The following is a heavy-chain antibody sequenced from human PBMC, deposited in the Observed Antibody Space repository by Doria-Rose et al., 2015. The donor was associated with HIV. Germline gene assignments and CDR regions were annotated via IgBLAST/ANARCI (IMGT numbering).Heavy chain of an antibody. V-gene: IGHV3-21*01. CDR3: ATGVTPDY. Sequence: VQLVESGGGLVRPGGSLRLSCATSGFTFSSHRINWVRQAPGKGLEWVSSISSTSAYINYADSVRGRCTISRDNARNSLYLQMDSLRAEDTAIYYCATGVTPDYWGQGTLVTVSS. CDR1: GFTFSSHR. CDR2: ISSTSAYI. D-gene: IGHD3-10*01. J-gene: IGHJ4*02.